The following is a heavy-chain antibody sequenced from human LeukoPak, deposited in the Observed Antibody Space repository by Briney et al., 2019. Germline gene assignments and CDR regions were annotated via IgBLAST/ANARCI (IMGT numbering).Heavy chain of an antibody. D-gene: IGHD5-12*01. CDR3: ARVGYSWNAFDI. J-gene: IGHJ3*02. Sequence: GGSLRLSCAASGFTFSSYSMNWVRQAPGKGLEWVSSISGSSTYIYYTDSVKGRFTISRDNAKNSLYLQMNSLRAEDTAVYYCARVGYSWNAFDIWGQGTMVTVSS. CDR2: ISGSSTYI. CDR1: GFTFSSYS. V-gene: IGHV3-21*01.